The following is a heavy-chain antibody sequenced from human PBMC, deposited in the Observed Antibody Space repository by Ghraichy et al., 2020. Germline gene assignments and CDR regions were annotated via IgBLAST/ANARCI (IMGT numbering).Heavy chain of an antibody. CDR1: GFTFSSYW. V-gene: IGHV3-7*03. Sequence: GGSLRLSCAASGFTFSSYWMSWVRQAPGKGLEWVANIKQDGSEKYYVDSVKGRFTISRDNAKNSLYLQMNSLRAEDTAVYYCARGGVPAARRLYYYYMDVWGKGTTVTVSS. CDR2: IKQDGSEK. CDR3: ARGGVPAARRLYYYYMDV. D-gene: IGHD2-2*01. J-gene: IGHJ6*03.